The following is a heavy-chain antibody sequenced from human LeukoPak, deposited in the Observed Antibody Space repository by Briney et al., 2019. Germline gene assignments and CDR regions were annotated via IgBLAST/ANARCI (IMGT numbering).Heavy chain of an antibody. J-gene: IGHJ4*02. D-gene: IGHD3-22*01. CDR2: IYHSGST. CDR1: GYSISSGYY. Sequence: SETLSLTCTVSGYSISSGYYWGWIRQPPGKGLEWIGSIYHSGSTYYNPSLKSRVTISVDTSKNQFSLKLSSVTAADTAVYYCARAGKSSGYYYASLAYFDYWGQGTLVTVSS. V-gene: IGHV4-38-2*02. CDR3: ARAGKSSGYYYASLAYFDY.